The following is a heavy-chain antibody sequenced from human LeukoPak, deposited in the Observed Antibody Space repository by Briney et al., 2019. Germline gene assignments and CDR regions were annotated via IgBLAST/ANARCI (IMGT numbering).Heavy chain of an antibody. CDR3: AIAAAGTKALDY. J-gene: IGHJ4*02. D-gene: IGHD6-13*01. CDR2: IYYSGST. CDR1: GGSISSYY. V-gene: IGHV4-59*01. Sequence: PSETLSLTCTVSGGSISSYYWSWIRQPPGKGLEWIGYIYYSGSTNYNPSLKSRVTIPVDTSKNQFSLKLSSVTAADTAVYYCAIAAAGTKALDYWGQGTLVTVSS.